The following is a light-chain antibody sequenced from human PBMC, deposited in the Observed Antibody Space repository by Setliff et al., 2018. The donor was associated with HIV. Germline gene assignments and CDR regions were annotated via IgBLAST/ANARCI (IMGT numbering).Light chain of an antibody. CDR2: SVT. CDR1: NSDIGSHDY. J-gene: IGLJ1*01. V-gene: IGLV2-14*03. Sequence: QSALTQPASVSGSPGQSITISCSGTNSDIGSHDYVSWYQQHPGKAPKLIIFSVTYRPSGVSDRFSGSKSGNTASLTISGLQPEDEADYYCASHRDTNTREVFGTGTKVT. CDR3: ASHRDTNTREV.